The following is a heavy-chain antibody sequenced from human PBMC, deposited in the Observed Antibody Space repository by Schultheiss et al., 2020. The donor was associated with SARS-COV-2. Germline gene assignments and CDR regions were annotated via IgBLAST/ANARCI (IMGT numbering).Heavy chain of an antibody. CDR1: GGSFSGYY. D-gene: IGHD5-18*01. CDR2: IYYSGST. Sequence: SETLSLTCAIYGGSFSGYYWSWIRQPPGKGLEWIGYIYYSGSTNYNPSLKSRVTISVDKSKNQFSLKLSSVTAADTAVYYCARDPGYTPFYFDSWGQGTLITVSS. V-gene: IGHV4-59*12. J-gene: IGHJ4*02. CDR3: ARDPGYTPFYFDS.